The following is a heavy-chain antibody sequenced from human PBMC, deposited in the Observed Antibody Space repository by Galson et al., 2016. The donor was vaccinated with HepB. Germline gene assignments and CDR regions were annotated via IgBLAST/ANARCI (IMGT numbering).Heavy chain of an antibody. D-gene: IGHD3-22*01. Sequence: SLRLSCAASGFTFSSYSMNWVRQAPGKGLEWVSSISSSSYIYYADSVKGRFTISRDNAKNSLYLQMNSLRAEDTATYYCAKDFGSTGYYQVFDSWGQGTLVAVSS. CDR3: AKDFGSTGYYQVFDS. J-gene: IGHJ4*02. CDR2: ISSSSYI. CDR1: GFTFSSYS. V-gene: IGHV3-21*04.